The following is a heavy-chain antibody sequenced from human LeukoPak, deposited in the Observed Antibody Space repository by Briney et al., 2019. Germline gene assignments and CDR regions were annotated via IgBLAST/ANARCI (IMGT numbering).Heavy chain of an antibody. Sequence: PGGSLRLSCAASGFTVSSNYMSWVRQAPGKGLEWVSVIYSGGSTYYADSVKGRSTISRDNSKNTLYLQMNSLRAEDTAVYYCAREDILTGYYDYWGQGTLVTVSS. CDR3: AREDILTGYYDY. D-gene: IGHD3-9*01. V-gene: IGHV3-66*01. J-gene: IGHJ4*02. CDR2: IYSGGST. CDR1: GFTVSSNY.